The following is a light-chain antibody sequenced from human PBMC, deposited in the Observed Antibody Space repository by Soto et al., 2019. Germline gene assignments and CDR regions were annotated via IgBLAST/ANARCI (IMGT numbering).Light chain of an antibody. CDR3: CSHAGSRV. V-gene: IGLV2-23*01. CDR2: EDN. CDR1: SSDVGSYNL. J-gene: IGLJ2*01. Sequence: QSVLTQPASVSGSPGQSITISCTGTSSDVGSYNLVSWYQQHPGKAPKLMIYEDNKRPSGVSDRFSGSKSGNTASLTISGLQAEDEADYYCCSHAGSRVFGGGTKVTVL.